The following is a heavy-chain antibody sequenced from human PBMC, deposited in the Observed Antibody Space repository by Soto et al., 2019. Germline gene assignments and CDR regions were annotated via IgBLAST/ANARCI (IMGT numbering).Heavy chain of an antibody. Sequence: AASVKVSCKASCYTFTSYGISWVRQAPGQGLEWMGWISAYNGNTNYAQKLQGRVTMTTDTSTSTAYMELRSLRSDDTAVYYCARTGYCSSTSCYAWYYYYGMDVWGQGTTVTVSS. J-gene: IGHJ6*02. CDR3: ARTGYCSSTSCYAWYYYYGMDV. D-gene: IGHD2-2*01. CDR1: CYTFTSYG. V-gene: IGHV1-18*01. CDR2: ISAYNGNT.